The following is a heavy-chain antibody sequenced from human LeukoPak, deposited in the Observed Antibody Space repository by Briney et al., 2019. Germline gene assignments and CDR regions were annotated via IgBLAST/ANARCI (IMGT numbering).Heavy chain of an antibody. CDR1: GFTFSTYA. D-gene: IGHD3-3*01. Sequence: GGSLRLSCAASGFTFSTYAMSWVRQAPGKGLEWVAVISYDGSNKYYADSVKGRFTISRDNSKNTLYLQMNSLRAEDTAVYYCAKDSLWSGYYGMDVWGQGTTVTVSS. CDR2: ISYDGSNK. V-gene: IGHV3-30*18. CDR3: AKDSLWSGYYGMDV. J-gene: IGHJ6*02.